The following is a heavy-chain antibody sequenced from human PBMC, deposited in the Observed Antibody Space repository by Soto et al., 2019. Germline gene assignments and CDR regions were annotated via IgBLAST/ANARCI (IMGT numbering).Heavy chain of an antibody. CDR2: IYYSGST. J-gene: IGHJ6*02. V-gene: IGHV4-30-4*01. CDR3: ARDGDFWSGSYGMGV. D-gene: IGHD3-3*01. Sequence: PGKGLEWIGYIYYSGSTYYNPSLKSRVTISVDTSKNQFSLKLSSVTAADTAVYYCARDGDFWSGSYGMGVRGQGTTVTLSS.